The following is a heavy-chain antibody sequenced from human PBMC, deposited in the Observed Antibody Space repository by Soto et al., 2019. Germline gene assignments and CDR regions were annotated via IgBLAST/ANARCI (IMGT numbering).Heavy chain of an antibody. V-gene: IGHV3-21*01. CDR2: ISSSSSYI. J-gene: IGHJ4*02. CDR3: GGAGKNWNDGGGGGY. Sequence: EVQLVESGGGLVKPGGSLRLSCAASGFTFSSYSMNWVRQAPGKGLEWVSSISSSSSYIYYADSVKGRFTISRDNAKNPLYLQKKSRGAGGRGGYYGGGAGKNWNDGGGGGYWGQGTLVTVSS. CDR1: GFTFSSYS. D-gene: IGHD1-1*01.